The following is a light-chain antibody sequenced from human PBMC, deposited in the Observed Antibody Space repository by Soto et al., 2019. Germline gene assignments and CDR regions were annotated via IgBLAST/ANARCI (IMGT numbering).Light chain of an antibody. CDR2: SAT. Sequence: AIQMTQSPTSLSASVGDRVIITCRASQDISKDLGWYQQKPGKAPKFLIYSATSTQSGVPSTFSGSGFGTDFTLTISSLQPEDFATDDCLQDHDYPRTFGQGTKVEF. CDR1: QDISKD. CDR3: LQDHDYPRT. V-gene: IGKV1-6*01. J-gene: IGKJ1*01.